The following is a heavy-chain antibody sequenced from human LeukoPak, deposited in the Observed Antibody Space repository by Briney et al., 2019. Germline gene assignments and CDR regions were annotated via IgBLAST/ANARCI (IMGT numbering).Heavy chain of an antibody. CDR3: ATDPGYSSGWYVGWFDP. D-gene: IGHD6-19*01. J-gene: IGHJ5*02. CDR2: IIPLFGTA. Sequence: GASVKVSCKASGDTFSSFAVSWVRQAPGQGLEWMGRIIPLFGTADYAQRYQGRVTISADNSLNTAYLELSSLTSDDTAVYYCATDPGYSSGWYVGWFDPWGQGTLVTVSS. V-gene: IGHV1-69*06. CDR1: GDTFSSFA.